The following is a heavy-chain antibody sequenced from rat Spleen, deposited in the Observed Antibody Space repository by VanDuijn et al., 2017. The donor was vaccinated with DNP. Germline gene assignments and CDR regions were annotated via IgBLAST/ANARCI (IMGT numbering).Heavy chain of an antibody. V-gene: IGHV5-7*01. D-gene: IGHD4-2*01. CDR2: ISYDGGTT. CDR3: ATHDWDY. CDR1: GFTFSDYN. Sequence: EVQLVESGGGLVQPGRSLKLSCAASGFTFSDYNMAWVRQAPKKNLEWVATISYDGGTTYYRDSVKGRFTISRDNAKSTLYLQMDSLRSEDTATYYCATHDWDYWGQGVMVTVSS. J-gene: IGHJ2*01.